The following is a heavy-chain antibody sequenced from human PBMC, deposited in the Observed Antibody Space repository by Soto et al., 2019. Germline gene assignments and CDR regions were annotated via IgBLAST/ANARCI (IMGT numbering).Heavy chain of an antibody. CDR3: ARTDIVLMVYAIPADYYYYGMDV. CDR2: IIPIFGTA. V-gene: IGHV1-69*13. D-gene: IGHD2-8*01. J-gene: IGHJ6*02. Sequence: SVKVSCKASGGTFSSYAISWVRQAPGQGLEWMGGIIPIFGTANYAQKFQGRVTITADGSTSTAYMELSSLRSEDTAVYYCARTDIVLMVYAIPADYYYYGMDVWGQGTTVTVSS. CDR1: GGTFSSYA.